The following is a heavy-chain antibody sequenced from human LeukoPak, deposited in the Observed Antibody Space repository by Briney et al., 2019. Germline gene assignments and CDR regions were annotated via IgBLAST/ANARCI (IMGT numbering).Heavy chain of an antibody. Sequence: GGSLRLACAASGFTFSSYGMHWVSQAPGKGLERVSFIRYDGSNKYYADSVKGRFTISRDNSKNTLYLQMNSLRAEDTALYYCARDQSLDFTLDYWGQGTLVTVSS. D-gene: IGHD3-16*01. CDR2: IRYDGSNK. J-gene: IGHJ4*02. CDR1: GFTFSSYG. CDR3: ARDQSLDFTLDY. V-gene: IGHV3-30*02.